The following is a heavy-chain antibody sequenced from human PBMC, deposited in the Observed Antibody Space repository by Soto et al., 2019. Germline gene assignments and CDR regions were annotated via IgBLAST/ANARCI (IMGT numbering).Heavy chain of an antibody. CDR3: AGNPAHRGVAAQFDP. Sequence: GASVKVSCKASGGTFSSYAISWVRQAPGQGLEWMGGIIPIFGTANYAQKFQGRVTITADESTSTAYMELSSLRSEDTAVYYCAGNPAHRGVAAQFDPWGQGTLVTVSS. CDR2: IIPIFGTA. CDR1: GGTFSSYA. J-gene: IGHJ5*02. D-gene: IGHD6-6*01. V-gene: IGHV1-69*13.